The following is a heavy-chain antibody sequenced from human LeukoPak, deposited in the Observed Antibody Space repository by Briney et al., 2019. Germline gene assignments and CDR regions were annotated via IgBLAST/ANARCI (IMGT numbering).Heavy chain of an antibody. Sequence: GGSLRLSCAASGFTYSDYYMSWIRQAPGKGLAWVSYISSSSSYTNYADSVKGRFTISRDNAKNSLYLQMNSLRAEDTAVYYCARDNVDTAMAHDYWGQGTLVTVSS. V-gene: IGHV3-11*06. D-gene: IGHD5-18*01. CDR1: GFTYSDYY. CDR3: ARDNVDTAMAHDY. J-gene: IGHJ4*02. CDR2: ISSSSSYT.